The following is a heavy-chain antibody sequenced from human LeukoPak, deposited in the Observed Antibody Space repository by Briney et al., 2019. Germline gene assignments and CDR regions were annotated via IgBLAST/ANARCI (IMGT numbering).Heavy chain of an antibody. CDR2: IKQDGSEK. Sequence: GGSLRLSCAGSGFAFSSYWTSWVRQAPGKGLEWVANIKQDGSEKYYMDSVKGRFTISRDNAKNSLYPQMNSLRAEDTALYYCARALYSLSRGQGTMVTVSS. J-gene: IGHJ3*01. CDR1: GFAFSSYW. D-gene: IGHD1-26*01. CDR3: ARALYSLS. V-gene: IGHV3-7*04.